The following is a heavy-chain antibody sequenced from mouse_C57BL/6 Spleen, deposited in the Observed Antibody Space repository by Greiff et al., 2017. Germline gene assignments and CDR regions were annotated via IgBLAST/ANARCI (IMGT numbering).Heavy chain of an antibody. J-gene: IGHJ4*01. CDR2: ISSGGSYT. Sequence: GKLVESGGDLVKPGGSLKLSCAASGFTFSSYGMSWVRPTPDKRLEWVATISSGGSYTYYPDSVKGRFTISRDNAKNTLYLQMSSLKSEDTAMYYCARVITTVVGYYAMDYWGQGTSVTVSS. D-gene: IGHD1-1*01. V-gene: IGHV5-6*02. CDR1: GFTFSSYG. CDR3: ARVITTVVGYYAMDY.